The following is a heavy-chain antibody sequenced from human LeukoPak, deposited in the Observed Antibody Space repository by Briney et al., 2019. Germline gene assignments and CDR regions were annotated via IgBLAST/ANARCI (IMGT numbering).Heavy chain of an antibody. V-gene: IGHV5-51*01. CDR1: GYSFTSYW. CDR3: ARQDAGSFDV. J-gene: IGHJ3*01. CDR2: IYPGDSDT. Sequence: GQSLKISCKGCGYSFTSYWIAWVRQIRGKGLEWMGIIYPGDSDTRYSPSFQGQVTISADKSISTAYLQWSSLKASDTAIYYCARQDAGSFDVWGQGTKVTVSP.